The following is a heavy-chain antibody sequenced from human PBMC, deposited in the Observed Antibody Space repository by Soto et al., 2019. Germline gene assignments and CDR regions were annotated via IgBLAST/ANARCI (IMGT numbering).Heavy chain of an antibody. J-gene: IGHJ4*02. D-gene: IGHD2-15*01. CDR3: AKGAPRGMVVTDYFDY. CDR1: GFTFSSYA. CDR2: ISGSGGST. Sequence: EVQLLESGGGLVQPGGSLRLSCAASGFTFSSYAMSWVRQAPGKGLEWVSAISGSGGSTYYADSVKGRFTISRDNSKNTLYLQMNSLRAEDTAVYYCAKGAPRGMVVTDYFDYWGQGTLVTVSS. V-gene: IGHV3-23*01.